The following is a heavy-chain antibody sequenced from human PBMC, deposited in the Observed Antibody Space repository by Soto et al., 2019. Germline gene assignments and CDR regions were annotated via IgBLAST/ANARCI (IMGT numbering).Heavy chain of an antibody. J-gene: IGHJ4*02. CDR1: GGTFSSYA. CDR2: IIPIFGTA. Sequence: QVQLVQSGAEGKKPGSSVKVSCKASGGTFSSYAISWVRQAPGQGLEWMGGIIPIFGTADYAQKFQGRVTITADESKSTGNMELRSLRSEDTAVYSCASHYDSSGYYYRGLDYWGQGTLVTVSS. D-gene: IGHD3-22*01. CDR3: ASHYDSSGYYYRGLDY. V-gene: IGHV1-69*12.